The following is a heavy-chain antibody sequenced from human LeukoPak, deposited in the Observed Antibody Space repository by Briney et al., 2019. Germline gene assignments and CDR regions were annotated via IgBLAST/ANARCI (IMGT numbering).Heavy chain of an antibody. V-gene: IGHV4-34*01. J-gene: IGHJ4*02. CDR1: GGSFSGYY. D-gene: IGHD3-16*02. CDR2: INHSGST. Sequence: SETLSLTCAVYGGSFSGYYWSWIRQPPGKGLEWIGEINHSGSTNYNPSLKSRVTISVDTSKNQFSLKLSSVTAADTAVYYCARRAYYDYVWGSDRYDYFDYWGQGTLVTVSS. CDR3: ARRAYYDYVWGSDRYDYFDY.